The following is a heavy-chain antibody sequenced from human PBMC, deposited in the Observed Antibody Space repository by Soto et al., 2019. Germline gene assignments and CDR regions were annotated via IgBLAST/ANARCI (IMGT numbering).Heavy chain of an antibody. J-gene: IGHJ4*02. CDR2: INHSGST. Sequence: ETLSLTCAVYGGSFSVYYWSWIRQPPGKGLEWIGEINHSGSTNYNPSLKSRVTISVDTSKNQFSLKLSSVTAADTAVYYCARGGEQLVPGYFDYWGQGTLVTVSS. D-gene: IGHD6-6*01. CDR3: ARGGEQLVPGYFDY. CDR1: GGSFSVYY. V-gene: IGHV4-34*01.